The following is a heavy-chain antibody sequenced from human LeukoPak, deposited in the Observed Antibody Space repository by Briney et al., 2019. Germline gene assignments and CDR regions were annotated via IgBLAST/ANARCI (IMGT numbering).Heavy chain of an antibody. V-gene: IGHV3-7*01. CDR1: GFTFSGHW. CDR2: INQGGSDK. J-gene: IGHJ4*02. Sequence: GGSLILSCAASGFTFSGHWMSWVRQAPGKGLEWVANINQGGSDKYYVDSVKGRFTISRDNANNLLYLQMNSLRGGDTAVYYCTRDRSRAEDDWGQGTLVTVSS. CDR3: TRDRSRAEDD. D-gene: IGHD1-14*01.